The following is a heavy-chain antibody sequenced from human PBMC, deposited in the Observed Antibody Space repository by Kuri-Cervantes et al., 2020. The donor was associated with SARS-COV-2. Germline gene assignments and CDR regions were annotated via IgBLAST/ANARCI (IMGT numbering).Heavy chain of an antibody. J-gene: IGHJ4*02. CDR2: ISYDGKNK. CDR3: AKDRAGVHDF. V-gene: IGHV3-30*18. CDR1: GFNFSTTD. D-gene: IGHD2-21*01. Sequence: LSLTCAASGFNFSTTDMHWVRQAPGKGLEWVTFISYDGKNKKCMASGKGRFTISRDNSQNTLHLQMESLRDEDTAIYYCAKDRAGVHDFWGQGTLVTVSS.